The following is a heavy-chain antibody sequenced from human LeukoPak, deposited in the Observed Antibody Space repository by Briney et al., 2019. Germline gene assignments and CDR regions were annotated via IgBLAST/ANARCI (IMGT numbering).Heavy chain of an antibody. CDR3: AKWAVEHYYYYYYMDF. Sequence: PGGSLRLSCAASGFNFSSYAMSWVRQAPGKGLEWVSVISDIAVSAYYADSVKGRFTISRDNSKNTLYLHMNNLRAEDTAVYYCAKWAVEHYYYYYYMDFWGKGTTVIVSS. CDR2: ISDIAVSA. D-gene: IGHD6-19*01. J-gene: IGHJ6*03. CDR1: GFNFSSYA. V-gene: IGHV3-23*01.